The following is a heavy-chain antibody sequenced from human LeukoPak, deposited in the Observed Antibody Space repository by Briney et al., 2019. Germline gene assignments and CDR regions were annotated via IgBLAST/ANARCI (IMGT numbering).Heavy chain of an antibody. Sequence: PSETLSLTCTVSGGSISTYYWSWIRQPPGKGLEWIGYIYYSGSTNYNPSLKSRVTISVDTSKNQFSLKLSSVTAADTAVYYCARALVRFLEFTPWGQGTLVTVSS. D-gene: IGHD3-3*01. V-gene: IGHV4-59*01. CDR3: ARALVRFLEFTP. CDR2: IYYSGST. CDR1: GGSISTYY. J-gene: IGHJ5*02.